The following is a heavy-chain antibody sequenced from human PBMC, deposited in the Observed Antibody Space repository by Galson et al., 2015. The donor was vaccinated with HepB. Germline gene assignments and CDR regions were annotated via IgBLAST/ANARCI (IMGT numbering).Heavy chain of an antibody. CDR1: GFTFSSYA. J-gene: IGHJ6*02. V-gene: IGHV3-30*04. Sequence: SLRLSCAASGFTFSSYAMHWVRQAPGKGLEWVAVIPYDGRNKYYADSVKGRFTISRDNSKNTLYLQMNSLRAEDTAVYYCARATGYCSGGSCYYFFDYYYYYGMDVWGQGTTVTVSS. CDR2: IPYDGRNK. CDR3: ARATGYCSGGSCYYFFDYYYYYGMDV. D-gene: IGHD2-15*01.